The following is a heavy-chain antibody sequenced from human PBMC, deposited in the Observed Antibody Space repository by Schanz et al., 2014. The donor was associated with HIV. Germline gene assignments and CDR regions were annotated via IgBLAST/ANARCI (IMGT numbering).Heavy chain of an antibody. Sequence: EVQLVESGGGLVQPGGSLRLSCAASGFTFSSYDMHWFRQGRGKGLEWVSTIYTTGDTYYQASVEGRFTISRDKAKNSLYLQMNSLRDEDTAVYYCARAGVTDLFDHWGQGTLVTVSS. V-gene: IGHV3-13*01. J-gene: IGHJ4*02. CDR3: ARAGVTDLFDH. CDR1: GFTFSSYD. CDR2: IYTTGDT. D-gene: IGHD2-21*02.